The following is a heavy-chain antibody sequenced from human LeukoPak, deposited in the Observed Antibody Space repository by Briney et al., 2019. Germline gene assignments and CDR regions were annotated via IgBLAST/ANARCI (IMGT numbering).Heavy chain of an antibody. V-gene: IGHV4-59*01. Sequence: SETLSLTCTVSGGSISSYYWSWIRQPPGKGLEWMGYIYDSRNTNYKPSLKSRVSFSVDTSKNQCSLKLNSVTAADTAVYYCARGGDYGDLRYFDYWGQGTLVTVSS. CDR2: IYDSRNT. CDR3: ARGGDYGDLRYFDY. CDR1: GGSISSYY. J-gene: IGHJ4*02. D-gene: IGHD4-17*01.